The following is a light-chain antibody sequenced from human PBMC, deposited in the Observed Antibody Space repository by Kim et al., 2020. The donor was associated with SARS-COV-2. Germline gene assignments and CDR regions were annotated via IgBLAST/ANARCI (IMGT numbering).Light chain of an antibody. Sequence: AIRMTQSPSSFSASTGDRVTITCRASQGISSYLAWYQQKPGKAPKLLIYAASTLQSGVPSRFSGSGSGTDFTLTISCLQSEDFATYYCQQYSSYPRSFGQGTKLEI. CDR1: QGISSY. V-gene: IGKV1-8*01. CDR3: QQYSSYPRS. J-gene: IGKJ2*03. CDR2: AAS.